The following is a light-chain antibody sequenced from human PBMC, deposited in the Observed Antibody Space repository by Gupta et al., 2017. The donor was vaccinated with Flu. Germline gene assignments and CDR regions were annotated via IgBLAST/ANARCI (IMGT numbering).Light chain of an antibody. J-gene: IGKJ4*01. CDR3: MQALQPSVT. V-gene: IGKV2-28*01. CDR1: QSLLHGNGYNY. CDR2: LAS. Sequence: DIVMTQSPLSLPVTPGEPASISCRSSQSLLHGNGYNYLEWYVQKPGQSPQLLIYLASRRASGVPDRFTGSGSGTDFTLEVSRVEAEDVGVYFCMQALQPSVTFGGGTRVEIK.